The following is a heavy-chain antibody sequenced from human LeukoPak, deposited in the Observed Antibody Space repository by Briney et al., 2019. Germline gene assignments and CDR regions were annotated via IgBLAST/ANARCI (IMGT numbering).Heavy chain of an antibody. CDR3: ARRYDGFDY. CDR2: ISYDGSNK. J-gene: IGHJ4*02. D-gene: IGHD3-3*01. Sequence: GGSLRLSCAASGFTFSSYAVHWVRQAPGRGLAWVAVISYDGSNKYYADSVKGRFSISRDNSKNTLYLQMNSLRAEDTAVYYCARRYDGFDYWGQGTLVTVSS. V-gene: IGHV3-30-3*01. CDR1: GFTFSSYA.